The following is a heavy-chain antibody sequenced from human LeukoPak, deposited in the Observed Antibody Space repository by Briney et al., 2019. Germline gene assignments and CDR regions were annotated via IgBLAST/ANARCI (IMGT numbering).Heavy chain of an antibody. CDR2: ISSSSSTI. CDR3: ARDHYDYVWGSYRYVNPNMDV. J-gene: IGHJ6*03. V-gene: IGHV3-48*04. D-gene: IGHD3-16*02. Sequence: GGSLRLSCAASGFTFSRYSMNWVRQAPGKGLEWDLYISSSSSTIYYADSVKGRFTISRDNAKNSLYLQMNSLRAEDTAVYYCARDHYDYVWGSYRYVNPNMDVWGKGTTVTVSS. CDR1: GFTFSRYS.